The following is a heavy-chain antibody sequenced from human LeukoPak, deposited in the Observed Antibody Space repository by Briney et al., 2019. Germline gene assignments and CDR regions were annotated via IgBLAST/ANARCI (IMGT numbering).Heavy chain of an antibody. D-gene: IGHD3-16*02. CDR1: GFTVSSNY. Sequence: GGSLRLSCAASGFTVSSNYMSWVRQAPGKGLEWVSVIYSGGSTYYADSVKGRFTISRDNSKNTLYLQMNSLRAEDTAVYYCARDHDYVWGSYRYMGWYFDLWGRGTLVTVSS. CDR3: ARDHDYVWGSYRYMGWYFDL. J-gene: IGHJ2*01. CDR2: IYSGGST. V-gene: IGHV3-66*01.